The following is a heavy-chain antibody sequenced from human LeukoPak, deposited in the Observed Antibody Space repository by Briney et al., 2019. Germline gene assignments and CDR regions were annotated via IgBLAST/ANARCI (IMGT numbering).Heavy chain of an antibody. Sequence: PSETLSLTCTVSGGSISSYYWSWVRQPPGKGLEWIGYIYNSESTIYNPSLKSRATISVDTSKNQFSLRLSSVTAVDTAVYYCVRDRELNYWGQGTLVTVSS. CDR2: IYNSEST. D-gene: IGHD1-26*01. J-gene: IGHJ4*02. V-gene: IGHV4-59*01. CDR1: GGSISSYY. CDR3: VRDRELNY.